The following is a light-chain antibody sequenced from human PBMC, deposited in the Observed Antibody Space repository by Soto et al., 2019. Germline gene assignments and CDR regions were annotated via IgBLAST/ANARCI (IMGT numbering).Light chain of an antibody. CDR3: QQPQT. CDR2: DAS. V-gene: IGKV3D-20*02. CDR1: QSIRSSY. J-gene: IGKJ1*01. Sequence: EIVLTQSPATLSLSPWERATLSCRASQSIRSSYLAWYQQKPGQAPRLLIYDASSRATGIPDRFSGSGSGTDFTLTISRLEPEDFAVYYCQQPQTFGQGTKVDIK.